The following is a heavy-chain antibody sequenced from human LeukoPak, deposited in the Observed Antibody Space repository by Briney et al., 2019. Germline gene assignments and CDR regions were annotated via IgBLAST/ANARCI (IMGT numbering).Heavy chain of an antibody. D-gene: IGHD3-10*01. CDR3: AKAATFYYGSDL. J-gene: IGHJ4*02. Sequence: GGSLRLSCAASGFTLRSYAMNWVRQAPGEGLEWVSAISGSDGNTYYADSVKGRFTISRDDPKNTLYLQMNRLRAEDTALYYCAKAATFYYGSDLWGQGILVAVSS. V-gene: IGHV3-23*01. CDR1: GFTLRSYA. CDR2: ISGSDGNT.